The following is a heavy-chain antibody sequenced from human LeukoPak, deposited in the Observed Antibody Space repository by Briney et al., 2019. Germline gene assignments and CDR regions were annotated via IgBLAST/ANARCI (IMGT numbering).Heavy chain of an antibody. CDR1: GYTFTGYY. CDR3: ALSVNGVVPKRWGYYYYMDV. D-gene: IGHD4-23*01. V-gene: IGHV1-2*02. CDR2: INPNSGGT. Sequence: ASVKVSCKASGYTFTGYYMHWVRQAPGQGLEWMGWINPNSGGTNYAQKFQGRVTMTRDTSISTAYMELSRLRSSDTAVYYCALSVNGVVPKRWGYYYYMDVWGKGTTVTISS. J-gene: IGHJ6*03.